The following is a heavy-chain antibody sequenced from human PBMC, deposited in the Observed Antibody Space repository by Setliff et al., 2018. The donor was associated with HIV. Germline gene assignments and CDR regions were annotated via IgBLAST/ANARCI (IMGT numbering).Heavy chain of an antibody. D-gene: IGHD3-16*01. CDR2: VCQRGGI. Sequence: PSETLSLTCAVSGDSINTPHCWSWVRQSLEKVLEWIGEVCQRGGINYYPFFWSRATISMDKPKSHFSLRLTSVTAADTAVYFCVRNSGWALGSWGQGTLVTVSS. CDR3: VRNSGWALGS. CDR1: GDSINTPHC. V-gene: IGHV4-4*02. J-gene: IGHJ4*02.